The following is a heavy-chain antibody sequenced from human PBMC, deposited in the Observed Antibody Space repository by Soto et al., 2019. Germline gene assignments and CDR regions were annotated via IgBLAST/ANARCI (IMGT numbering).Heavy chain of an antibody. Sequence: QVQLVQSGAEVKKPGASVKVSCKASGYTFTSYDINWVRQATGRGLEWMGWMNPNSGNTGYAQKFQGRGTMTRNTPNSTADMKLGSLRSVDTAGSYCAREAGCEVHYWGQGLRVAVAS. CDR2: MNPNSGNT. CDR1: GYTFTSYD. D-gene: IGHD2-15*01. V-gene: IGHV1-8*01. J-gene: IGHJ4*02. CDR3: AREAGCEVHY.